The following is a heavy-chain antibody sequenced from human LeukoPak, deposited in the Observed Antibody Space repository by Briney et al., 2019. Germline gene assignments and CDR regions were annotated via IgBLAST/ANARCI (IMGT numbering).Heavy chain of an antibody. J-gene: IGHJ4*02. Sequence: SETLSLTCTVSGGSISSYYWSWIRQPPGKGLEWIGYIYYSGSTNYNPSLKSRVTISVDKSKNQFSLKLSSVTAADTAVYYCARIAGAGGAVDYWGQGTLVTVSS. CDR2: IYYSGST. V-gene: IGHV4-59*12. CDR3: ARIAGAGGAVDY. D-gene: IGHD6-19*01. CDR1: GGSISSYY.